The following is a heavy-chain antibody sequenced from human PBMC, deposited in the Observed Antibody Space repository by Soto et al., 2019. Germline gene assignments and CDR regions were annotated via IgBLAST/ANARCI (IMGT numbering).Heavy chain of an antibody. J-gene: IGHJ6*02. CDR2: IVVASGQT. CDR1: GSGFISSG. Sequence: SVKVSCKASGSGFISSGIQWVRQAHGQRLEWIGWIVVASGQTNYAQNFRGRVAITRDTSTATAYIELTGLTSEDTAVYFCSADRPDIGVGWWVWGQGTTVIVSS. V-gene: IGHV1-58*02. D-gene: IGHD2-15*01. CDR3: SADRPDIGVGWWV.